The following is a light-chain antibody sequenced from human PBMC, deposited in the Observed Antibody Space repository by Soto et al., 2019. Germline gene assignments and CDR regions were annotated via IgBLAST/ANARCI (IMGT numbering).Light chain of an antibody. J-gene: IGKJ1*01. CDR2: KAS. CDR3: QHYNSYSEA. V-gene: IGKV1-5*03. Sequence: DIQMTQSPSTLSGSVGDRVTITCRVSQTISSWLAWYQQKPGKAPKLLIYKASTLKGGVPSRFSGSGSGTEFTLTISSLQPDDFATYYCQHYNSYSEAFGQGTKVDI. CDR1: QTISSW.